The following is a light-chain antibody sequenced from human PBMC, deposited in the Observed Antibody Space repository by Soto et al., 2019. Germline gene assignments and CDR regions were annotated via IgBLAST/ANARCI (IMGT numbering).Light chain of an antibody. Sequence: IVLTQSPGTLSLSPGERATLSCRASQSITSSYLAWYQQKPGQAPRLLISGSSSRATDIPDRFSGSGSGTDFTLNISRLEPEDFAVYYCQQYGSSPITFGQGTRLEIK. CDR1: QSITSSY. V-gene: IGKV3-20*01. CDR3: QQYGSSPIT. CDR2: GSS. J-gene: IGKJ5*01.